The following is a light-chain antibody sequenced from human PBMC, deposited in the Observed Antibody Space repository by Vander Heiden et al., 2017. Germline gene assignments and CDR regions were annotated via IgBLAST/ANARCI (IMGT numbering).Light chain of an antibody. J-gene: IGLJ2*01. V-gene: IGLV1-40*01. CDR2: GTT. CDR3: QSYDSSLSAVV. Sequence: QSVLTQPPPVSGAPGQRVTISCTWSISNIGANYDVHWYQQRPGTAPKLLIYGTTVRPSGVPDRFSGSKSGTSASLAITGLQAEDEADYHCQSYDSSLSAVVFGGGTKLTVL. CDR1: ISNIGANYD.